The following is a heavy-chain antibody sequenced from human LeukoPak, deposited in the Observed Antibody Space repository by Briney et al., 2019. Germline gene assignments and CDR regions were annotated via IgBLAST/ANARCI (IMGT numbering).Heavy chain of an antibody. J-gene: IGHJ6*02. CDR3: ARDPPDIVVVPHRLTYGMDV. CDR1: GGTFSSYA. D-gene: IGHD2-2*01. V-gene: IGHV1-69*13. CDR2: IIPIFGTA. Sequence: ASVKVSCKASGGTFSSYAISWVRQAPGQGLEWMGGIIPIFGTANYAQKFQGRVTITADESTSTAYMELSSLRSEDTAVYYCARDPPDIVVVPHRLTYGMDVWGQGTTVTVSS.